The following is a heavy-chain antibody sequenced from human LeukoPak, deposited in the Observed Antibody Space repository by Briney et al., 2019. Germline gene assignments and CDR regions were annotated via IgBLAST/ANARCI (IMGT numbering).Heavy chain of an antibody. CDR3: AREPEGRGGAFDI. Sequence: GGSLRLSCTASGFTFGDYAMSWFRQAPGKGLEWVSSISSSSSYIYYADSVKCRVTISRDHSQNTLYLKMNSLRPEDPAVYYCAREPEGRGGAFDIWGQGTMVTVSS. J-gene: IGHJ3*02. V-gene: IGHV3-23*01. CDR1: GFTFGDYA. CDR2: ISSSSSYI. D-gene: IGHD1-14*01.